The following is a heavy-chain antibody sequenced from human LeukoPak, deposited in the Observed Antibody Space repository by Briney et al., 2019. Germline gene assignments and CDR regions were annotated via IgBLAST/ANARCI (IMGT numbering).Heavy chain of an antibody. Sequence: SETLSLTCAVYGGSLSGYYWSWIRQPPGKGVEWIGEINHSGSTNYNPSLKSRVTISVDTSKNQLSLKLSSVTAADTAVYYCARPGAYYCSGIPLDIWRQPTIATVSS. CDR2: INHSGST. V-gene: IGHV4-34*01. D-gene: IGHD3-10*01. J-gene: IGHJ3*02. CDR1: GGSLSGYY. CDR3: ARPGAYYCSGIPLDI.